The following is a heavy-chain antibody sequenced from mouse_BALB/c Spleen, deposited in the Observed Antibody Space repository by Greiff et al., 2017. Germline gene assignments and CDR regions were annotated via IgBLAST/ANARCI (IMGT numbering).Heavy chain of an antibody. CDR1: GFAFSSYD. V-gene: IGHV5-12-1*01. CDR3: ARHRTTAKYFDV. CDR2: ISSGGGST. Sequence: DVHLVESGGGLVKPGGSLKLSCAASGFAFSSYDMSWVRQTPEKRLEWVAYISSGGGSTYYPDTVKGRFTISRDNAKNTLYLQMSSLKSEDTAMYYCARHRTTAKYFDVWGAGTTVTVSS. J-gene: IGHJ1*01. D-gene: IGHD1-2*01.